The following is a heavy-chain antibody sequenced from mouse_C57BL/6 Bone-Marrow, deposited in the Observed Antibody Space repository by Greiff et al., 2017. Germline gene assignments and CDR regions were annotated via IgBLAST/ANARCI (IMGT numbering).Heavy chain of an antibody. V-gene: IGHV1-81*01. Sequence: SGAELARPGASVKLSCKASGYTFTSYGISWVKQRTGQGLGWIGEIYPRSGNTYYNEKFKGKATLTADKSSSTAYMELRSLTSEDSAVYFCARETCFDYWGQGTTLTVSS. CDR3: ARETCFDY. CDR2: IYPRSGNT. CDR1: GYTFTSYG. J-gene: IGHJ2*01.